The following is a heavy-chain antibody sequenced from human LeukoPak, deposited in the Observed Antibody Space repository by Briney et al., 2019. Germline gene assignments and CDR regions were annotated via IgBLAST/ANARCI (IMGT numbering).Heavy chain of an antibody. Sequence: ASVTVSCKASGGTFSSYAISWVRQAPGQGLEWMEGIIPIFGTANYAQKFQGRVTITADESTSTAYMELSSLRSEDTAVYYCAHMTTVSSYYYYYYGMDVWGQGTTVTVSS. V-gene: IGHV1-69*13. CDR3: AHMTTVSSYYYYYYGMDV. D-gene: IGHD4-17*01. CDR1: GGTFSSYA. CDR2: IIPIFGTA. J-gene: IGHJ6*02.